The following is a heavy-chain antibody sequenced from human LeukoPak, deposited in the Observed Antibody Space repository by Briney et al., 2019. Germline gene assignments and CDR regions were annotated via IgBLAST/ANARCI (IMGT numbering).Heavy chain of an antibody. V-gene: IGHV4-4*07. J-gene: IGHJ4*02. CDR2: IYTSGST. CDR3: ARESKTYDGSGYYHDS. D-gene: IGHD3-22*01. Sequence: PSETLSLTCTVSGGSISIYYWSWIRQPAGKGLEWIGRIYTSGSTNYNPSLKSRVTMSLDTSKSQFSLNLYSVTAADTAVYFCARESKTYDGSGYYHDSWGQGTLVTVSS. CDR1: GGSISIYY.